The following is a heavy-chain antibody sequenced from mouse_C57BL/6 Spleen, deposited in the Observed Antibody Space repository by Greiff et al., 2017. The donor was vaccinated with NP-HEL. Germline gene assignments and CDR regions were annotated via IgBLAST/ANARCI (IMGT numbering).Heavy chain of an antibody. CDR2: IYPSNGGT. CDR1: GYTFTSYW. V-gene: IGHV1-53*01. J-gene: IGHJ2*01. Sequence: QVQLQQSGTELVKPGASVKLSCKASGYTFTSYWMHWVKQRPGQGLEWIGNIYPSNGGTYYNEKFKSTATLTADKSSNTAYMQLNSLTSEDSAVYSCASASLRGNYFDYWGQGTTLTVSS. CDR3: ASASLRGNYFDY.